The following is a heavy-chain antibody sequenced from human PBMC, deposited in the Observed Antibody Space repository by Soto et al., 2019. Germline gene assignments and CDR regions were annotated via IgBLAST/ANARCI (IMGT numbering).Heavy chain of an antibody. Sequence: SETLSLTCTVSGGSISSKNYYWGWIRQPPGKGLEWIASIYYSGTTYYNPSLRSRVAIFVDTSKNQFSLRLSAVSAADTAVYYCVRQVSIGYLPDYTDFWAEGTLVPVSS. CDR1: GGSISSKNYY. V-gene: IGHV4-39*01. CDR2: IYYSGTT. CDR3: VRQVSIGYLPDYTDF. J-gene: IGHJ4*02. D-gene: IGHD3-22*01.